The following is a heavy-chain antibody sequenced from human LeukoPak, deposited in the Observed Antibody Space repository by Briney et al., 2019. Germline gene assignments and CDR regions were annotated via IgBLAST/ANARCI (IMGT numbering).Heavy chain of an antibody. J-gene: IGHJ4*02. D-gene: IGHD6-13*01. CDR1: GFTVSSIY. CDR2: ISSSSSYI. Sequence: GGSLRLSCAASGFTVSSIYMTWVRQAPGKGLEWVSSISSSSSYIYYADSVKGRFTISRDNAKNSLYLQMNSLRAEDTAVYYCARDPSGAADVGGWGQGTLVTVSS. CDR3: ARDPSGAADVGG. V-gene: IGHV3-21*01.